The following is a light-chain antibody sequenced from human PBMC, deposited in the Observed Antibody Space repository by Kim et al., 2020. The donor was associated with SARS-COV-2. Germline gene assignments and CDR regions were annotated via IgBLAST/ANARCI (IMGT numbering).Light chain of an antibody. Sequence: NFMLTQPHSVSESPGKTVTISCTGSSGSIASNYVQWYQQRPGSAPTTVIYEDNQRPSGVPDRFSGSIDSSSNSASLTSSGLKTEDEADYYCQSYDSSNWVFGGGTQLTVL. CDR2: EDN. CDR1: SGSIASNY. V-gene: IGLV6-57*02. CDR3: QSYDSSNWV. J-gene: IGLJ3*02.